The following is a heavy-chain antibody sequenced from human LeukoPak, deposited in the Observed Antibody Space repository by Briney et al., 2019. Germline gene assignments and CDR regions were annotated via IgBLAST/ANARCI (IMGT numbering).Heavy chain of an antibody. CDR1: GFTFSSYA. CDR3: AKDRHYCSSTSCYKGDWFDY. CDR2: ISGSGGST. Sequence: GGSLRLSCAASGFTFSSYAMSWVRQAPGKGLEWVSAISGSGGSTYYADSVKGRFTISRDNFKNTLYLQMNSLRAEDTAVYYCAKDRHYCSSTSCYKGDWFDYWGQGTLVTVSS. V-gene: IGHV3-23*01. J-gene: IGHJ4*02. D-gene: IGHD2-2*02.